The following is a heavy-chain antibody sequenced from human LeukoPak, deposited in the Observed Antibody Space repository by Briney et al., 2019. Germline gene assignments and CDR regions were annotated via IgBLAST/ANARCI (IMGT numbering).Heavy chain of an antibody. CDR3: ARRQGSCTNGVCYTQYGVDA. CDR2: IYPGDSDT. J-gene: IGHJ6*02. Sequence: GESLKISCKGSGYSFTGYWIGWVRQMPGKGLEWMGIIYPGDSDTRYSPSFQGQVTISADKSISTAYLQWSSLKASDTAMYYCARRQGSCTNGVCYTQYGVDAWGQGTTVTVSS. V-gene: IGHV5-51*01. CDR1: GYSFTGYW. D-gene: IGHD2-8*01.